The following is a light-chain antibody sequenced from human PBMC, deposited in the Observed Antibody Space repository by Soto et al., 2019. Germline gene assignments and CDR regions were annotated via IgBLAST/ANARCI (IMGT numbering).Light chain of an antibody. Sequence: QSVLTQPPSASGTPGQRVTISCSGSRSNIGTNYVYWYQHLPGKAPKLLIYRNDQRPSGVPDRFSGSKSGTSASLAISGLRSEDEADYYCAAWDDSLSAWVFGGGTQLTVL. J-gene: IGLJ3*02. V-gene: IGLV1-47*01. CDR2: RND. CDR1: RSNIGTNY. CDR3: AAWDDSLSAWV.